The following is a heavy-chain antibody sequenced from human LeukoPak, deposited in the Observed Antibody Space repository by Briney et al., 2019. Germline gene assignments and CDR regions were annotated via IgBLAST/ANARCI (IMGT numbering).Heavy chain of an antibody. Sequence: PSETLSLTCTVSGGSISSYYWSWIRQPPGKGLEWIGYIYYSGSTNYNPSLKSRVTISVDTSKNQFSLKLSSVTAADTAVYYCARGAAPTGYYYYYMDVWGKGTTVTVSS. D-gene: IGHD6-13*01. V-gene: IGHV4-59*01. CDR2: IYYSGST. CDR3: ARGAAPTGYYYYYMDV. J-gene: IGHJ6*03. CDR1: GGSISSYY.